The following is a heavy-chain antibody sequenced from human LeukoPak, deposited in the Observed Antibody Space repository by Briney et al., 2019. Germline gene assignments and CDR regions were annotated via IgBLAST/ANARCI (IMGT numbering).Heavy chain of an antibody. J-gene: IGHJ4*02. CDR3: ARADYDFWSAYAFDY. CDR1: GFTFSSYS. D-gene: IGHD3-3*01. V-gene: IGHV3-21*01. CDR2: ISSSSSYI. Sequence: GGSLRLSCAASGFTFSSYSMNWVRQAPGKGLEWVSSISSSSSYIYYADSVKGRFTISRDNAKNSLYLQMNSLRAEDTAVYYCARADYDFWSAYAFDYWGQGTLVTVSS.